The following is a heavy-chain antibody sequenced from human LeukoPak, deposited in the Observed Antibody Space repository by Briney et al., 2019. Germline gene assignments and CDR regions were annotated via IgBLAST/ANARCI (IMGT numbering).Heavy chain of an antibody. Sequence: PGGSLRLSCAASGFTFDDYAMHWVRQAPGKGLEWVSGISWNSGSIGYADSAKGRFTISRDNAKNSLYLQMNSLRAEDTALYYCAKDIASEAFDIWGQGTMVTISS. CDR3: AKDIASEAFDI. CDR2: ISWNSGSI. CDR1: GFTFDDYA. J-gene: IGHJ3*02. V-gene: IGHV3-9*01.